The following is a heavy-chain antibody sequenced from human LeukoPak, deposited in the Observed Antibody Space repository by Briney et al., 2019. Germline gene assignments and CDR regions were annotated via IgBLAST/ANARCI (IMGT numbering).Heavy chain of an antibody. D-gene: IGHD3-10*01. CDR3: ARARITMVRGVIIDH. J-gene: IGHJ4*02. V-gene: IGHV4-34*01. CDR1: GGSFSGYY. Sequence: SETLSLTCAVYGGSFSGYYWSWIRQPPGKGLEWIGEINHSGSTNYNPSLKSRVTISVDTSKNQFSLKLSSVTAADTAVYYCARARITMVRGVIIDHWGQGTLVTVSS. CDR2: INHSGST.